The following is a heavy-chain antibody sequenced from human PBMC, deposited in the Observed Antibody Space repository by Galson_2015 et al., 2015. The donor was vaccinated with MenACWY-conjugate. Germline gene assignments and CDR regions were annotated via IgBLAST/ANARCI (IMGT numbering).Heavy chain of an antibody. CDR1: GFTFRNYW. CDR2: IKKDGSEK. J-gene: IGHJ6*02. Sequence: SLRLSCAVSGFTFRNYWMTWVRQAPGKGLEWVASIKKDGSEKYYVDSVKGRFTISRDNAKNSLYLEMNSLRVEDTAVYSCARGHYGMDVWGQGTTVAVSS. V-gene: IGHV3-7*03. CDR3: ARGHYGMDV.